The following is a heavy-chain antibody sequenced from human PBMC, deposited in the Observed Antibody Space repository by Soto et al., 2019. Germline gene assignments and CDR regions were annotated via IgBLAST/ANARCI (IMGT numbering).Heavy chain of an antibody. CDR3: ARADSLGDYDPTFYYFDY. CDR1: GYTFTSYY. V-gene: IGHV1-46*01. Sequence: ASVKVSCKASGYTFTSYYMHWVRQAPGQGLEWMGIINPSGGSTSYAQKFQGRVTMTRDTSTSTVYMELSSLRSEDTAVYYCARADSLGDYDPTFYYFDYWGQGTLVTVSS. J-gene: IGHJ4*02. D-gene: IGHD4-17*01. CDR2: INPSGGST.